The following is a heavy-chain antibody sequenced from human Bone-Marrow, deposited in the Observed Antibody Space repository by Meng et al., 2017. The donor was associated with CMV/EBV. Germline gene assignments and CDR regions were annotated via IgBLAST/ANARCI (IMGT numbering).Heavy chain of an antibody. V-gene: IGHV3-7*03. CDR2: IKQEGSEK. CDR3: AKDSGSYYYYGMDV. CDR1: GFTFSSYW. Sequence: GGSLRLPCAASGFTFSSYWMSWVRQAPGKGLEWVANIKQEGSEKYYVDSVKGRFTISIDNAKNSLYLQMNSLRAEDMALYYCAKDSGSYYYYGMDVWGQGTTVTVSS. J-gene: IGHJ6*02. D-gene: IGHD1-26*01.